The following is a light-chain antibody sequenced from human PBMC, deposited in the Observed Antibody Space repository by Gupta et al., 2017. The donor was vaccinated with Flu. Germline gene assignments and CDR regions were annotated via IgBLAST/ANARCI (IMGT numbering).Light chain of an antibody. CDR1: SSNIGSDNL. Sequence: QSALTQPASVSGSPGQSIPLSCTGTSSNIGSDNLVSWYQLHPDRAPKLLIFEVTKRPSGLADRCSASKSGNTAALTISGLQPEDEATYYCGSYSVGGPANWLFGAGTKLTVL. J-gene: IGLJ3*02. CDR2: EVT. CDR3: GSYSVGGPANWL. V-gene: IGLV2-23*02.